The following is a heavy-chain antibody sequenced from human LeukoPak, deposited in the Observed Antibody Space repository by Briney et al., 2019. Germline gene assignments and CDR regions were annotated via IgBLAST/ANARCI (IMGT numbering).Heavy chain of an antibody. Sequence: GGSLRLSCTASGFTFTDYGMHWVRQAPGNGLEWVATIWYEERTRYYIDSAKGRFTISRDNSKNTFYLQMNSLRVDDTAIYYCAREGIYLKSSLEDWGQGTPVTVSS. CDR1: GFTFTDYG. CDR2: IWYEERTR. CDR3: AREGIYLKSSLED. J-gene: IGHJ4*02. D-gene: IGHD3-10*01. V-gene: IGHV3-33*01.